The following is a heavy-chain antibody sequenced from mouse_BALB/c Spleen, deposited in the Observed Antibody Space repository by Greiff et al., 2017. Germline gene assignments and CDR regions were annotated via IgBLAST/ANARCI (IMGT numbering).Heavy chain of an antibody. CDR2: ISSGGSYT. D-gene: IGHD2-3*01. CDR1: GFTFSSYA. J-gene: IGHJ2*01. V-gene: IGHV5-9-3*01. Sequence: EVKLVESGGGLVKPGGSLKLSCAASGFTFSSYAMSWVRQTPEKRLEWVATISSGGSYTYYPDSVKGRFTISRDNAKNTLYLQMSSLRSEDTAMYYYSRSMDYWGQGTTLTVSS. CDR3: SRSMDY.